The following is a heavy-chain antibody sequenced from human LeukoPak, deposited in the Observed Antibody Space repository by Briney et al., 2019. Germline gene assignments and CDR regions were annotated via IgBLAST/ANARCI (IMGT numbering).Heavy chain of an antibody. CDR3: ARDSMVRGVITNIDWFDP. CDR1: GFTFSSYS. D-gene: IGHD3-10*01. Sequence: GGSLRLSCAASGFTFSSYSMNWVRQAPGKGLEWVSSISSSSSYMYYADSVKGRFTISRDNAKNSLYLQMNSLRAEDTAVYYCARDSMVRGVITNIDWFDPWGQGTLVTVSS. CDR2: ISSSSSYM. V-gene: IGHV3-21*01. J-gene: IGHJ5*02.